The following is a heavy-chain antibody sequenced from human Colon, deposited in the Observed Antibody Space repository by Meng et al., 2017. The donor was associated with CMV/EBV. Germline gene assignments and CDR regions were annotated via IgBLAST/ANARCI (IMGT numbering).Heavy chain of an antibody. V-gene: IGHV3-23*01. CDR1: GFTFWSHA. Sequence: GGSLRLSCAASGFTFWSHAMSWVRQAPGKGLEWVAAISGSTTSTDYADSVRGRFTISRDNSKNTLYLQMDSLRAEDTAVYYCARRGTGGYDSVRAFDLWGQGTLVTVSS. CDR2: ISGSTTST. CDR3: ARRGTGGYDSVRAFDL. J-gene: IGHJ3*01. D-gene: IGHD5-12*01.